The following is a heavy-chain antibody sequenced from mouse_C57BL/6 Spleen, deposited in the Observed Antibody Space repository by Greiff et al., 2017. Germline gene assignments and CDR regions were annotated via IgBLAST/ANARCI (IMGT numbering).Heavy chain of an antibody. D-gene: IGHD3-2*02. CDR2: IDPEDGDT. J-gene: IGHJ3*01. V-gene: IGHV14-1*01. CDR3: TTPDSSGYFAY. CDR1: GFNIKDYY. Sequence: VQLQQSGAELVRPGASVKLSCTASGFNIKDYYMHWVKQRPEQGLEWIGRIDPEDGDTEYAPKFQGKATMTADTSSNTAYLQLSSLTSEDTAVYYCTTPDSSGYFAYWGQGTLVTVSA.